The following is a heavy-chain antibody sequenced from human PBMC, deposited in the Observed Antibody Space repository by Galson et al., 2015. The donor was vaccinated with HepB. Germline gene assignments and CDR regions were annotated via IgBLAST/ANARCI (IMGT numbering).Heavy chain of an antibody. CDR2: ISGSGGST. D-gene: IGHD3-3*01. CDR3: AKLPYYDFWSGPDY. CDR1: GFTFSSYA. J-gene: IGHJ4*02. Sequence: SLRLSCAASGFTFSSYAMSWVRQAPGKGLEWVSAISGSGGSTYYADSVKGRFTISRDNSKNTLYLQMNSLRAEDTAVYYCAKLPYYDFWSGPDYWGQGTLVTVSS. V-gene: IGHV3-23*01.